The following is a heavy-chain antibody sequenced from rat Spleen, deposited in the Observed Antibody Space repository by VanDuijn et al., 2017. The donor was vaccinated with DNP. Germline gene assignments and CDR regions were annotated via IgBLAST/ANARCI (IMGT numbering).Heavy chain of an antibody. Sequence: EVQLVESGGGLVQPGRSLKLSCAASGFTFSDFYMAWVRQAPRKGLEWVTTISTSGRKTYYPDSVKGRFTISRDNTKNILYLQMNSLTSEDTATYYCATQHSANYYDAPYAMDVWGQGTSVTVSS. CDR1: GFTFSDFY. CDR2: ISTSGRKT. CDR3: ATQHSANYYDAPYAMDV. D-gene: IGHD1-12*01. J-gene: IGHJ4*01. V-gene: IGHV5-25*01.